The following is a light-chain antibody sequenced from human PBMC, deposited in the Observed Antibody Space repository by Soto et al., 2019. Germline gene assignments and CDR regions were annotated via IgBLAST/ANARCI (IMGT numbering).Light chain of an antibody. CDR1: QTLVYADGNTY. CDR2: KVF. J-gene: IGKJ2*01. Sequence: DVVMTQSPLCLPVTLGQSPSISCTASQTLVYADGNTYLNWLQQRPGQSPRRLIYKVFNRDSGVPDRFSGSASGSEFTLTISRVEAEDIGVYYCMQTAHWPYTFGRGTNVDIK. CDR3: MQTAHWPYT. V-gene: IGKV2-30*01.